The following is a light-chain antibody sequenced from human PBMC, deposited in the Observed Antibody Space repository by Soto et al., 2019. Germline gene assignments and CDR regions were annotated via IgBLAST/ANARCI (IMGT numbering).Light chain of an antibody. CDR2: GVS. V-gene: IGKV3-20*01. CDR3: QQYHNWPPIT. J-gene: IGKJ5*01. Sequence: IVLTQSPGTLSLSPGEGATLSCRASQPVNSGYLAWYQQKPGQAPRLLMYGVSTRDTGIPDRFSGSGAGTDFTLTISRLEPEDFAVYYCQQYHNWPPITFGQGTRLEIK. CDR1: QPVNSGY.